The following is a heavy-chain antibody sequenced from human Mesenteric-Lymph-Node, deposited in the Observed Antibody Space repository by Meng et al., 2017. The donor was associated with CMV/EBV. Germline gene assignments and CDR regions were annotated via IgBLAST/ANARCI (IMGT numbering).Heavy chain of an antibody. V-gene: IGHV1-2*02. Sequence: ASVKVSCKASGYTFTGYYMHWVRQAPGQGLEWMGWINPNSGGTNYAQKFQGRVPMTRDTSISTAYMELSRLRSDDTAVYYCARWVVPAAIRGSYYYYYGMDVWGQGTTVTVSS. CDR1: GYTFTGYY. CDR2: INPNSGGT. CDR3: ARWVVPAAIRGSYYYYYGMDV. D-gene: IGHD2-2*02. J-gene: IGHJ6*02.